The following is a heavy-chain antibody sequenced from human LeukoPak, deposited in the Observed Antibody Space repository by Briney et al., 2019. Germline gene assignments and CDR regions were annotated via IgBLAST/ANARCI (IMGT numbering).Heavy chain of an antibody. J-gene: IGHJ4*02. D-gene: IGHD2-15*01. V-gene: IGHV4-59*01. CDR3: ARGGSSLLPDY. CDR2: IYYSGST. Sequence: PSETLSLTCTVSGGSISTYYWSWIRQPPGKGLEWIGYIYYSGSTNYNPSLKSRVTISVDTSKNQFSLKLSSVTAADTAVYYCARGGSSLLPDYWGQGTLVTVSS. CDR1: GGSISTYY.